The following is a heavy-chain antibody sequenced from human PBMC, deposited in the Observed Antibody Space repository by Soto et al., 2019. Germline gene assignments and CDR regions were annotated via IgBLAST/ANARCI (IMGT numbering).Heavy chain of an antibody. V-gene: IGHV1-18*01. CDR3: ERGDFWSGYFYMDV. CDR1: GYTFTSYG. J-gene: IGHJ6*02. D-gene: IGHD3-3*01. Sequence: ASVKVSFKASGYTFTSYGISWVRQAPGQGLEWTGWISAYNGNTNYAQKLQGRVTMTTDTSTSTAYMELRSLRSDDTAVYYCERGDFWSGYFYMDVWGQGTTVTAP. CDR2: ISAYNGNT.